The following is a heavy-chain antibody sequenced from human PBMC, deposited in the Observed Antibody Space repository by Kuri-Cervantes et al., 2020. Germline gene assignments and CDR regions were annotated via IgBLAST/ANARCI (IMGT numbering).Heavy chain of an antibody. J-gene: IGHJ6*03. Sequence: GSLRLSCAVSGGSISSSNWWSWVRQPPGKGLEWIGSIYYSGSTYYNPSLKSRVTISVDTSKNQFSLKLSSVTAADTAVYYCARRYSSPYYYMDVWGKGTTVTVSS. V-gene: IGHV4-4*02. CDR1: GGSISSSNW. CDR3: ARRYSSPYYYMDV. D-gene: IGHD4-11*01. CDR2: IYYSGST.